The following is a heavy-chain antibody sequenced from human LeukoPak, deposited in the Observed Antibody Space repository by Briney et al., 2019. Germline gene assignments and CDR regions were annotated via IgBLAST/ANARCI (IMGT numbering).Heavy chain of an antibody. CDR2: INPSGGST. V-gene: IGHV1-46*01. J-gene: IGHJ5*02. D-gene: IGHD2/OR15-2a*01. CDR1: GYTFTSYY. Sequence: ASVKVSCKASGYTFTSYYMHWVRQAPGQGLEWMGIINPSGGSTSYAQKFQGRVTMTRDTSTSTVYMELSSLRSEDTAVYYCAREEGRVIDSSKNRAPNWFDPWGQGTLVTVSS. CDR3: AREEGRVIDSSKNRAPNWFDP.